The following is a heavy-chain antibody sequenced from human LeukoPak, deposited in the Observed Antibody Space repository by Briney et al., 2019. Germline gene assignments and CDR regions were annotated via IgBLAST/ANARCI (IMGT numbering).Heavy chain of an antibody. D-gene: IGHD2-15*01. CDR3: ARALCSGGSCYSAPFDY. Sequence: SETLSLTCTVSGGSISSGSYYWSWIRQPAGKGLEWIGRIYNSGITNYNPSLKSRVTMSIDTFKNQFSLKLSSVTAADTAVYYCARALCSGGSCYSAPFDYWGQGTLVTVSS. CDR1: GGSISSGSYY. CDR2: IYNSGIT. V-gene: IGHV4-61*10. J-gene: IGHJ4*02.